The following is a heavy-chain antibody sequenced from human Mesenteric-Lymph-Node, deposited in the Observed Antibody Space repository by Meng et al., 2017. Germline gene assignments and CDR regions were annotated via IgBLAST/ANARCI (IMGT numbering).Heavy chain of an antibody. Sequence: QGSGQGLGRPSPTLSLTCTVFGGSMGMGDYFWNWIRQPPGKGLEWIGYIYYSGNTYYNPSLKSRVTISIDTSKNQFSLKLSSVTAADTAVYYCARAEYYNWFDPWGQGTLVTVSS. D-gene: IGHD1-14*01. CDR3: ARAEYYNWFDP. CDR2: IYYSGNT. CDR1: GGSMGMGDYF. J-gene: IGHJ5*02. V-gene: IGHV4-30-4*01.